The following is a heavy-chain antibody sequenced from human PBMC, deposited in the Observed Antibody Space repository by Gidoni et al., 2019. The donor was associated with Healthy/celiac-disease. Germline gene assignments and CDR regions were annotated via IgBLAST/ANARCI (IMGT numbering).Heavy chain of an antibody. CDR3: AKESVRYYYYYGMDV. J-gene: IGHJ6*02. CDR2: ISWNSGSI. CDR1: GFTFDDYA. D-gene: IGHD3-10*01. Sequence: EVQLVESGGGLVQPGRSLRLSCAASGFTFDDYAMHWVRQAPGKGLEWVAGISWNSGSIGDADSVKGRFTISRDNAKNSLYLQMNSLRAEDTALYYCAKESVRYYYYYGMDVWGQGTTVTVSS. V-gene: IGHV3-9*01.